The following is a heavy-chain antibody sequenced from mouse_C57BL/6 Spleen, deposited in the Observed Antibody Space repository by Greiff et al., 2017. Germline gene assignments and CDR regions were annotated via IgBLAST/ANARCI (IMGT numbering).Heavy chain of an antibody. Sequence: VQLKQPGAELVKPGASVKMSCKASGYTFTEYTIHWVKQRSGQGLEWIGWFYPGSGSIKYNEKFKDKATLTADKSSSTVYMELSRLTSEDSAFYFCARHEEVMITFDYWGQGTTLAVSS. D-gene: IGHD2-4*01. CDR2: FYPGSGSI. CDR3: ARHEEVMITFDY. J-gene: IGHJ2*01. CDR1: GYTFTEYT. V-gene: IGHV1-62-2*01.